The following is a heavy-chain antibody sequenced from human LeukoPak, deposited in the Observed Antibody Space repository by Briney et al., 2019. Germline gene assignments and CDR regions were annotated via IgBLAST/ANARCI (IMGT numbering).Heavy chain of an antibody. CDR1: GGSISSGGYS. V-gene: IGHV4-30-2*03. J-gene: IGHJ4*02. D-gene: IGHD6-13*01. CDR2: IYNSGST. Sequence: PSQTLSLTCAVSGGSISSGGYSWGWIRQPPEKGLEWIGNIYNSGSTYYNPSLKSRVTISVDTSKKQFSLKLSSVTAADTAIYYCATYSSSWSCFDYWGQGTLVTVSS. CDR3: ATYSSSWSCFDY.